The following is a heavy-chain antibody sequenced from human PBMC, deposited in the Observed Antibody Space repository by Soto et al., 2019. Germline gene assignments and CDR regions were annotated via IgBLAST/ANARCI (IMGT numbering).Heavy chain of an antibody. Sequence: SETLSLTCAVYGGSFSGYYWSWIRQPPGKGLEWIGYIYYSGSTYYNPSLKSRVTISVDTSKNQFSLKLSSVTAADTAVYYCARDRASGYYDSSGYFDAFDIWGQGTMVTVSS. CDR3: ARDRASGYYDSSGYFDAFDI. CDR1: GGSFSGYY. D-gene: IGHD3-22*01. V-gene: IGHV4-30-4*01. CDR2: IYYSGST. J-gene: IGHJ3*02.